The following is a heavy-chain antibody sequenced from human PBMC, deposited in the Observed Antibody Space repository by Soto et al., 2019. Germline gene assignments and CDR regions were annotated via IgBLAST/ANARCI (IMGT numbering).Heavy chain of an antibody. CDR1: GGTFSSYA. CDR2: IIPIFGTA. CDR3: ARDVKQWLVRGGAFDI. J-gene: IGHJ3*02. D-gene: IGHD6-19*01. V-gene: IGHV1-69*12. Sequence: QVQLVQSGAEVKKPGSSVKVSCKAAGGTFSSYAISWVRQAPGQGLEWMGGIIPIFGTANYAQKFQGRVTITADESTSTAYMELSSLRSEDTAVYYCARDVKQWLVRGGAFDIWGQGTMVTVSS.